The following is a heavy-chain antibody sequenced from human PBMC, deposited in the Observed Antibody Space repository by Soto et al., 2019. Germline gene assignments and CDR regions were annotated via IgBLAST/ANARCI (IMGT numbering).Heavy chain of an antibody. D-gene: IGHD2-15*01. CDR3: ADSGSVVVVEPLFDY. CDR1: GFSLSTSGVG. CDR2: IYWDDDK. J-gene: IGHJ4*02. V-gene: IGHV2-5*02. Sequence: QITLKESGPTLVKPTQTLTLTCTFSGFSLSTSGVGVGWIRQPPGKALEWLALIYWDDDKRYSPSLKSRLTSTTETSKNQVVLTMTNMDPVDTATYYCADSGSVVVVEPLFDYWGQGTLVTVSS.